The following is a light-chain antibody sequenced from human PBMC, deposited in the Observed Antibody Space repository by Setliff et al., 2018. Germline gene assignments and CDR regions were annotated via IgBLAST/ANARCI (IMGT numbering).Light chain of an antibody. CDR3: CSYAGSNNWL. CDR2: DVT. Sequence: QSALTQPPSASGSPGQSVTISCTGTSSDVGAYNYVSWYRQHPGNPPQLMIYDVTKRPSGVPDRFSGSKSGNTASLTVSGLQAEDEADYYCCSYAGSNNWLFGGGT. V-gene: IGLV2-8*01. CDR1: SSDVGAYNY. J-gene: IGLJ2*01.